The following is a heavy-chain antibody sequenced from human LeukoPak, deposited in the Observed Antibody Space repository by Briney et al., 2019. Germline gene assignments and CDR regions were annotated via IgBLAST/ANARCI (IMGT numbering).Heavy chain of an antibody. V-gene: IGHV4-39*07. J-gene: IGHJ4*02. CDR3: ARLPHGDPTYYFDY. Sequence: SQTLSLTCTVSGGSISSSSYYWGWIRQPPGKGLEWIGSIYYTGSTYYNPSLKSRVTLSVDTSKNQFSLKLSSVTAADTAVYYCARLPHGDPTYYFDYWGQGTLVTVSS. D-gene: IGHD4-17*01. CDR2: IYYTGST. CDR1: GGSISSSSYY.